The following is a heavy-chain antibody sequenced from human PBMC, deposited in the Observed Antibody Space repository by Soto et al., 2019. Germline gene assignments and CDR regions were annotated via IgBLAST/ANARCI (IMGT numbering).Heavy chain of an antibody. D-gene: IGHD3-10*01. V-gene: IGHV5-10-1*01. CDR2: IDPSDSYT. J-gene: IGHJ6*02. CDR1: GYSFTSYW. CDR3: ASRNYPDYYGSGSGYYYYGMDV. Sequence: GESLKISCKGSGYSFTSYWISWVRQMPGKGLECMGRIDPSDSYTNYSPSFQGHVTISADKSISTAYLQWSSLKASDTAMYYCASRNYPDYYGSGSGYYYYGMDVWGQGTTVTVSS.